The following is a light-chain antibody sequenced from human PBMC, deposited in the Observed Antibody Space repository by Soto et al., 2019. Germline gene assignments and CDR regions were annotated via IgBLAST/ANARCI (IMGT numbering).Light chain of an antibody. CDR1: SSDVGSYNR. CDR2: EVS. Sequence: QSALTQPPSVSGSPGQSVTISCTGTSSDVGSYNRVSWYQQPPGTAPKLMIYEVSNRPSGVPDRFSGSKSGNTASLTISGIQAEDEAAYYCSSYTSSSTYFLGNGTRSPS. CDR3: SSYTSSSTYF. J-gene: IGLJ1*01. V-gene: IGLV2-18*02.